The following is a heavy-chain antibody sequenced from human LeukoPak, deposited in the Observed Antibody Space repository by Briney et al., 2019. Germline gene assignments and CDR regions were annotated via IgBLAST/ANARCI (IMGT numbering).Heavy chain of an antibody. CDR1: GGTFSCYA. Sequence: ASVKVSCKASGGTFSCYAISWVRQAPGQGLEWMGGIIPIFGTANYAQKLQGRVTMTTDTSTSTAYMELRSLRSDDTAVYYCARVSGAFDIWGQGTMVTVSS. V-gene: IGHV1-69*05. CDR2: IIPIFGTA. J-gene: IGHJ3*02. CDR3: ARVSGAFDI.